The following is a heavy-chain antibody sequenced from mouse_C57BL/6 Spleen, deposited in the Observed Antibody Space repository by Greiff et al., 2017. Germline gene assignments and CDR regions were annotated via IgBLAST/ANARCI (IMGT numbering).Heavy chain of an antibody. J-gene: IGHJ2*01. CDR3: ARQGGFTTVVAPDY. CDR2: IDPNSGGT. Sequence: QVQLQQPGAELVKPGASVKLSCKASGYTFTSYWMHWVKQRPGRGLEWIGRIDPNSGGTKYNEKFKSKATLTVDKPSSTAYMQLSRLTSEDSAVYYCARQGGFTTVVAPDYGGQGTTLTVSS. D-gene: IGHD1-1*01. CDR1: GYTFTSYW. V-gene: IGHV1-72*01.